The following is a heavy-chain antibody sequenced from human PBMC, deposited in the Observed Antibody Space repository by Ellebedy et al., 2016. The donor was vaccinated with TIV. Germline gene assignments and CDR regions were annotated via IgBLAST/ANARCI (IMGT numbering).Heavy chain of an antibody. CDR3: ARGREWGVYFDH. CDR2: IYHSVNTAYP. Sequence: MPSETLSLTCAVYGRSVSAHYWSWIRQPPGKVREWTGEIYHSVNTAYPNYNPSLKSRVSMSLDTSKNQFSLKLSFVTAADTAVYYCARGREWGVYFDHWGQGTLVTVSS. CDR1: GRSVSAHY. J-gene: IGHJ4*02. V-gene: IGHV4-34*01. D-gene: IGHD3-10*01.